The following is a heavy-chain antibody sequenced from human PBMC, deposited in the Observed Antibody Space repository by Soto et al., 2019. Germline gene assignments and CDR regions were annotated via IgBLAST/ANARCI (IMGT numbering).Heavy chain of an antibody. Sequence: QVQLQQWGAGLLKPSETLTLTCTVYGGSFSGNYWSWIRQPPGMGLEWIGEISHSGSGTNYNPSLKSRVTISDDTSKNQISLKLSSVTAADTAMYYCSRGHLPGGNTFYYDYWGQGTLVSVSS. CDR3: SRGHLPGGNTFYYDY. V-gene: IGHV4-34*01. D-gene: IGHD2-15*01. CDR2: ISHSGSGT. CDR1: GGSFSGNY. J-gene: IGHJ4*02.